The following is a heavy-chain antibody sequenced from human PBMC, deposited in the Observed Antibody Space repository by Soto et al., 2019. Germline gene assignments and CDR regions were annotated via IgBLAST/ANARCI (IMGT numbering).Heavy chain of an antibody. CDR1: GYTFTSYY. CDR2: INPSGGST. D-gene: IGHD3-3*01. V-gene: IGHV1-46*01. CDR3: LTIFGVVLRMDV. Sequence: ASVKVSCKASGYTFTSYYMHWVRQAPGQGLEWMGIINPSGGSTSYAQKFQGRVTMTRDTSTSTVYMELSSLRSEDTAVYYCLTIFGVVLRMDVWGQGTTVTVSS. J-gene: IGHJ6*02.